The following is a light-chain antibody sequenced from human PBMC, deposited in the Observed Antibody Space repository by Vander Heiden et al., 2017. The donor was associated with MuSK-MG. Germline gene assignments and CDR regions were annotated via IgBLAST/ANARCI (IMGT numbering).Light chain of an antibody. J-gene: IGLJ3*02. CDR2: DVS. V-gene: IGLV2-14*03. CDR3: SSYTSSSTWV. CDR1: SSDVGGYNY. Sequence: GTSSDVGGYNYVSWYQQHPGKAPKLMIYDVSNRPSGVSNRFSGSKSGNTASLTISGLQAEDEADYYCSSYTSSSTWVFGGGTKLTVL.